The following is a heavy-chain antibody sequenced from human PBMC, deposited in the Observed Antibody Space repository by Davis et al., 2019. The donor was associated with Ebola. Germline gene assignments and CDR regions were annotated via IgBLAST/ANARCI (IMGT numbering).Heavy chain of an antibody. CDR3: ARGPSTGNSFSY. V-gene: IGHV3-7*01. CDR1: GFTFSSYA. J-gene: IGHJ4*02. Sequence: GGSLRLSCAASGFTFSSYAMTWARQAPGKGLEWVANIKQDGSEKYYVDSVKGRFTISRDNAQNSLYLQLNSLRAEDTGVYYCARGPSTGNSFSYWGQGTLVTVSS. CDR2: IKQDGSEK. D-gene: IGHD6-13*01.